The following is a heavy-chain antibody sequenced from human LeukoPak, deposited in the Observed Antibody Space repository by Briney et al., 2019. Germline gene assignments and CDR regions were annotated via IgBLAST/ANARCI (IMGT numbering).Heavy chain of an antibody. Sequence: PGGSLRLSCAASGFTFSSYGMHWVRQAPGKGLEWVAFIRYDGSNKYYADSVKGRFTISRDNSKNTLYLQMNSLRAEDTAVYYCAKVKVVGYSTFDYWGQGALVTVSS. CDR2: IRYDGSNK. J-gene: IGHJ4*02. V-gene: IGHV3-30*02. D-gene: IGHD2-8*01. CDR3: AKVKVVGYSTFDY. CDR1: GFTFSSYG.